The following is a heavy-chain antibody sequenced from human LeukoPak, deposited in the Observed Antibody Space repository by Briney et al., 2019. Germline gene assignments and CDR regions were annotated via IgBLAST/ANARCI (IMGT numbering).Heavy chain of an antibody. CDR3: ARGRFVYDFWSGYYTDFDY. CDR2: INPSGGST. CDR1: GYTFTSYY. Sequence: ASVKVSCKASGYTFTSYYMHWVRQAPEQGLEWMGIINPSGGSTSYAQKFQGRVTMTRDTSTSTVYMELSSLRSEDTAVYYCARGRFVYDFWSGYYTDFDYWGQGTLVTVSS. V-gene: IGHV1-46*03. J-gene: IGHJ4*02. D-gene: IGHD3-3*01.